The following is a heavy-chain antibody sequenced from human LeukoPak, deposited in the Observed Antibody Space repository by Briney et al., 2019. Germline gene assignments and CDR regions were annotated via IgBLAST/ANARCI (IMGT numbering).Heavy chain of an antibody. Sequence: PGGSLRLSCAASGFSFSDYYMSWIRQAPGEGLEWVSYISSSGTTIYFADSVKGRFTISRDNAKNSLYLQMNSLRAEDTAVYYCARNRGYGGYDSDYWGQGTLVTVSS. J-gene: IGHJ4*02. CDR3: ARNRGYGGYDSDY. V-gene: IGHV3-11*01. CDR2: ISSSGTTI. D-gene: IGHD5-12*01. CDR1: GFSFSDYY.